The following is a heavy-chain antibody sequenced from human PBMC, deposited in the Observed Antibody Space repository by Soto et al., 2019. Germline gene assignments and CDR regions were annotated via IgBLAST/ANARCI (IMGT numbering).Heavy chain of an antibody. Sequence: EVQLVESGGSLIQPGGSLRLSCAVSGFTVSNNYMSWVRQAPGKGLEGVSVIYSGGYTAYGDSVKGRFTISRDNSKNTLYIQINTRSADDPPLYSWAPQAGGGGYWGQGTLVTVSS. CDR2: IYSGGYT. V-gene: IGHV3-53*01. J-gene: IGHJ4*02. D-gene: IGHD3-10*01. CDR3: APQAGGGGY. CDR1: GFTVSNNY.